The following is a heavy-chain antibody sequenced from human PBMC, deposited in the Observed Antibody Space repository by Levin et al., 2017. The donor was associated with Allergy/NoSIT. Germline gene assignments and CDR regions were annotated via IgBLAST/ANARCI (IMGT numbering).Heavy chain of an antibody. V-gene: IGHV3-30*18. CDR1: GFTFSSYG. D-gene: IGHD1-26*01. J-gene: IGHJ4*02. Sequence: LSLTCAASGFTFSSYGMHWVRQAPGKGLEWVAVISYDGSNKYYADSVKGRFTISRDNSKNTLYLQMNSLRAEDTAVYYCAKDPGVGAAAIDYWGQGTLVTVSS. CDR2: ISYDGSNK. CDR3: AKDPGVGAAAIDY.